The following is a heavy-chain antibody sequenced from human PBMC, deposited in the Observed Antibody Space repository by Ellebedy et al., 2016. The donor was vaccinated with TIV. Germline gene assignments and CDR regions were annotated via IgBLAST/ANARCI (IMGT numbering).Heavy chain of an antibody. Sequence: GESLKISXAASGFTSSDYYMSWIRQAPGKALEWVSYISSSASGIYYADSVKGRFTISRDNAKNSLYLQMNSLRAEDTAVYYCARDGYNYSPFDYWGQGTLVTVSS. D-gene: IGHD5-24*01. CDR1: GFTSSDYY. V-gene: IGHV3-11*01. J-gene: IGHJ4*02. CDR2: ISSSASGI. CDR3: ARDGYNYSPFDY.